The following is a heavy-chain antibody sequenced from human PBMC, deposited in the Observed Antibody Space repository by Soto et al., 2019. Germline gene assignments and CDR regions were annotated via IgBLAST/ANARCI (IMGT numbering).Heavy chain of an antibody. Sequence: GGSLRLSCAASGFTFSSYGMHWVRQAPGKGLEWVAVIWYDGSNKYYADSVKGRFTISRDNSKNTLYLQMNSLRAEDTAVYYCASSYCSSTSCYPNWFEPWGQGTLVTVSS. CDR2: IWYDGSNK. V-gene: IGHV3-33*01. CDR3: ASSYCSSTSCYPNWFEP. J-gene: IGHJ5*02. D-gene: IGHD2-2*01. CDR1: GFTFSSYG.